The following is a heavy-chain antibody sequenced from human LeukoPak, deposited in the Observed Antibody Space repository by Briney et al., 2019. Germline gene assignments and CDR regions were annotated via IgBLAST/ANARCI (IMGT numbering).Heavy chain of an antibody. J-gene: IGHJ3*02. V-gene: IGHV3-74*01. Sequence: GGSLRLSCVASGFTFSSYWMHWVRQDPRKGLVWVSRISGDGRNINYADSVRGRFTISRDNAKNTLYLQMNSLRAEDTAVYYCARRGNSGAFDIWGQGTMVTVSS. D-gene: IGHD4-23*01. CDR3: ARRGNSGAFDI. CDR1: GFTFSSYW. CDR2: ISGDGRNI.